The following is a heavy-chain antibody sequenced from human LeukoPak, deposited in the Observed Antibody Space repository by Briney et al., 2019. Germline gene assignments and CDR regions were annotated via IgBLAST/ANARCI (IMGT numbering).Heavy chain of an antibody. D-gene: IGHD6-13*01. CDR2: INPNSGGT. CDR1: GYTFTDYY. Sequence: ASVTVSCKASGYTFTDYYMHWVRQAPGQGLEWMGWINPNSGGTNYAQKFQGRVTMTRDTSISTAYMELSRLRSDDTAVYYCASLGVAAAGTLVLDYWGQGTLVTVSS. CDR3: ASLGVAAAGTLVLDY. J-gene: IGHJ4*02. V-gene: IGHV1-2*02.